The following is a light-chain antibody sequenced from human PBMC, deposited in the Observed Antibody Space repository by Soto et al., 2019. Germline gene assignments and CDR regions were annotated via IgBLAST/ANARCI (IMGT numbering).Light chain of an antibody. Sequence: DIQMTQSPSTLSASVGDRVTITCRASQSISNWLAWYQQKPGKAPKLLIYDASNLESGVPSRFSGGGSVTEFTLTISGLQTDDFATYYCQQYNSYPYTFGQGTKLEI. CDR1: QSISNW. J-gene: IGKJ2*01. CDR3: QQYNSYPYT. CDR2: DAS. V-gene: IGKV1-5*01.